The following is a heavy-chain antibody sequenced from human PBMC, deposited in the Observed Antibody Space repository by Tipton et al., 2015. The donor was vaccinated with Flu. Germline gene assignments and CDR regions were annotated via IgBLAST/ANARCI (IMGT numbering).Heavy chain of an antibody. CDR2: IGGSGSFI. V-gene: IGHV3-11*01. D-gene: IGHD3-10*01. J-gene: IGHJ5*01. Sequence: YLRLSCAASGFTFGDYYMSWIRQAPGKGLEWVSYIGGSGSFIYYADSVKGRFTISRDNARNSLSLQMNSLRAEDTALYYCERYITLEGDAWFDSWGQGFLCAVSS. CDR3: ERYITLEGDAWFDS. CDR1: GFTFGDYY.